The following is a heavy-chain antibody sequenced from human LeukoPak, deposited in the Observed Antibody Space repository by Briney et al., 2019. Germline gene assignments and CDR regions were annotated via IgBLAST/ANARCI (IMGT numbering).Heavy chain of an antibody. V-gene: IGHV4-59*11. Sequence: SETLSLTCNVSGGSISSHYWSWIRQPPGKGLEWIGYIYFLGSTNYNPSLKNRVTISVDTSKNQISLKLSSVTAADTAVYYCARANRYDLYFDYWGQGTLVTVSS. CDR1: GGSISSHY. D-gene: IGHD5-12*01. J-gene: IGHJ4*02. CDR3: ARANRYDLYFDY. CDR2: IYFLGST.